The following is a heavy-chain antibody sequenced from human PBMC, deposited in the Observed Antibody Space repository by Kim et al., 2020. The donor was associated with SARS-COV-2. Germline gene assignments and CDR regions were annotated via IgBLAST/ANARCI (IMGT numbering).Heavy chain of an antibody. CDR3: AKAAAGPMAYYYYYYGMDV. V-gene: IGHV3-30*02. J-gene: IGHJ6*02. D-gene: IGHD6-13*01. Sequence: GRFTISRDNSKNTLYLQMNSLRAEDTAVYYCAKAAAGPMAYYYYYYGMDVWGQGTTVTVSS.